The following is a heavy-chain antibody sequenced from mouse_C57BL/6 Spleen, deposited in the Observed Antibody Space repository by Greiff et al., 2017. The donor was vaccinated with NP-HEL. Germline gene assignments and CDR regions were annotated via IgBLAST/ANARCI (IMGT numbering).Heavy chain of an antibody. CDR1: GFTFSDYG. V-gene: IGHV5-17*01. CDR3: ARPDYYGSSPFDY. Sequence: EVKVVESGGGLVKPGGSLKLSCAASGFTFSDYGMHWVRQAPEKGLEWVAYISSGSSTIYYADTVKGRFTISRDNAKNTLFLQMTSLRSEDTAMYYCARPDYYGSSPFDYWGQGTTLTVSS. J-gene: IGHJ2*01. CDR2: ISSGSSTI. D-gene: IGHD1-1*01.